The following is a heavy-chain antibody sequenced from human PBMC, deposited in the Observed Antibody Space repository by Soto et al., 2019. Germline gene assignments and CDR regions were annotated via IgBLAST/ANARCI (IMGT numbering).Heavy chain of an antibody. V-gene: IGHV3-33*01. CDR3: ARDRGYSNWEFVMDF. CDR2: IWFDGSNI. J-gene: IGHJ6*02. CDR1: GFTFTGSG. D-gene: IGHD2-15*01. Sequence: QVHLVESGGGVVQPGTSLRLSCAASGFTFTGSGMHWVRQAPGKGLEWVAFIWFDGSNIHYGDSVKGRFTISRDNSKNSLYLQMNSLRAEDTGVYYCARDRGYSNWEFVMDFWGQGTPVSVSS.